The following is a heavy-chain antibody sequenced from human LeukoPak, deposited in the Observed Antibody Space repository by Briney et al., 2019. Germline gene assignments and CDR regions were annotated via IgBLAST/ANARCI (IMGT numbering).Heavy chain of an antibody. D-gene: IGHD3-22*01. J-gene: IGHJ5*02. CDR2: ISYSGST. V-gene: IGHV4-59*01. CDR1: GGSISSYY. CDR3: AREPGFDSSGYLNWFDP. Sequence: SETLSLTCSVAGGSISSYYWSWIRQPPGKGLEWIACISYSGSTKYNPSLKSRVTISVDTSKNQLSLKLSSVTAADTAVYYCAREPGFDSSGYLNWFDPWGQGTLVTVSS.